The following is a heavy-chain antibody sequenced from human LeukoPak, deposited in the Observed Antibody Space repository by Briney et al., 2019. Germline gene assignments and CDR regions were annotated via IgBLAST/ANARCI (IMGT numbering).Heavy chain of an antibody. Sequence: GESLKISCKGSGYSFTSSWFAWGRQMPGKGLEWMGIIYPGDSDTRYSPSFQGQVTISADKSINTAYLQWSSLKASDTAMYYCARLSCSGGSCYSDYYGMDVWGQGTTVTV. CDR1: GYSFTSSW. J-gene: IGHJ6*02. V-gene: IGHV5-51*01. CDR2: IYPGDSDT. CDR3: ARLSCSGGSCYSDYYGMDV. D-gene: IGHD2-15*01.